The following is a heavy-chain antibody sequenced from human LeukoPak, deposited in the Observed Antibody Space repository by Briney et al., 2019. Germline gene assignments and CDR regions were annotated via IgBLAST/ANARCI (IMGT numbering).Heavy chain of an antibody. V-gene: IGHV4-34*01. CDR3: ARGDSSGYPFDY. Sequence: SETLSLTCAVYGGSFSGYYWSWIRQPPGKGLEWIGEINHSGSTNYNPFLKSRVTISVDTSKTQFSLKLSSVTAADTAVYYCARGDSSGYPFDYWGQGTLVTVSS. J-gene: IGHJ4*02. D-gene: IGHD3-22*01. CDR1: GGSFSGYY. CDR2: INHSGST.